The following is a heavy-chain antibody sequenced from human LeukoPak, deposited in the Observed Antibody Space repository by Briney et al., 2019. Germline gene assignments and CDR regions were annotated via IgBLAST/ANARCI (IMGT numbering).Heavy chain of an antibody. CDR1: GGSISSYY. J-gene: IGHJ4*02. CDR2: IYYSGST. CDR3: ARERAVTTYYYFDY. D-gene: IGHD4-17*01. V-gene: IGHV4-59*01. Sequence: TTSETLSLTCTVSGGSISSYYWSWIRQPPGKGLEWIGYIYYSGSTNYNPSLKSRVTISVDTSRNQFSLKLSSVTAADTAVYYCARERAVTTYYYFDYWGQGTLVTVSS.